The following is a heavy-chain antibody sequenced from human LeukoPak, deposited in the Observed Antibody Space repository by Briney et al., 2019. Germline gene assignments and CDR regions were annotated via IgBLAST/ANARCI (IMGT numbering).Heavy chain of an antibody. CDR2: ISYDGSNK. CDR1: GFTFSSYA. J-gene: IGHJ4*02. V-gene: IGHV3-30*04. CDR3: ARGDILPY. D-gene: IGHD3-3*02. Sequence: GRSLRLSCAASGFTFSSYAMHWVRQAPGKGLEWVAVISYDGSNKYYADSVKGRFTISRDNSKNTLYLQMNSLRAEDTAVYYCARGDILPYWGQGTLVTVSS.